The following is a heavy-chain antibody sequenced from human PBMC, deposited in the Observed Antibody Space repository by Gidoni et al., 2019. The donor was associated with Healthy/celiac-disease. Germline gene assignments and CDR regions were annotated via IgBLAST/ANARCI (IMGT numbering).Heavy chain of an antibody. CDR3: ARDPEWGACDI. J-gene: IGHJ3*02. D-gene: IGHD3-3*01. V-gene: IGHV3-7*03. CDR1: GFSFSSHW. Sequence: QLVESGGGLVQPGESLRLSCAASGFSFSSHWMMWVRQTPGKGLEWVANINQDGSRTSYVDSVKGRFTISRDNPQMSLYLQMSSLGGEDTGVYYCARDPEWGACDIWGQGTMVTVSS. CDR2: INQDGSRT.